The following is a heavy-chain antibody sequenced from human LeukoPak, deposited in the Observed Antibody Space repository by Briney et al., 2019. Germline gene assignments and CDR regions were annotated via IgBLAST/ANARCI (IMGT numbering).Heavy chain of an antibody. CDR3: ARGSSGWYWGGGWYFDL. CDR1: GFTLSSYW. J-gene: IGHJ2*01. Sequence: GGSLRLSCAVSGFTLSSYWMSWVRQAPGKGLEWVANIKQDGSEKYYVDSVKGRFTISRDNAKNSLYLQMNSLRAEDTALYDCARGSSGWYWGGGWYFDLWGRGTLVTVSS. CDR2: IKQDGSEK. V-gene: IGHV3-7*01. D-gene: IGHD6-19*01.